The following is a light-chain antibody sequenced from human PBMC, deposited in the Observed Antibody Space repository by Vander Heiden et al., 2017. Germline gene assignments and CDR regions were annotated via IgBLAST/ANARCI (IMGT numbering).Light chain of an antibody. CDR1: SGSIASNY. Sequence: NFMLTQPHSVSESPGKTVTISCSRSSGSIASNYVQWYQQRPGSSPTTVIYEDNQRPSGVPARFSGSIDSSSNSASLTISGLKTEDEAAYYCQSYDSSNWVFGGGTKLTVV. CDR3: QSYDSSNWV. V-gene: IGLV6-57*01. J-gene: IGLJ3*02. CDR2: EDN.